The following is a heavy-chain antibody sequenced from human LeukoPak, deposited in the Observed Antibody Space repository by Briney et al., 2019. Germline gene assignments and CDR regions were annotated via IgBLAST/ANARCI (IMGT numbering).Heavy chain of an antibody. D-gene: IGHD6-19*01. J-gene: IGHJ4*02. Sequence: GRSLRLSCAASGFTFSSYGMHWVRQAPGKGLEWVAVISDDGSNKYYADSVKGRFTISRDNSKNTLYLQMNSLRAEDTAVYYCARDHSSGWYSDYFDYWGQGTLVTVSS. V-gene: IGHV3-30*03. CDR1: GFTFSSYG. CDR3: ARDHSSGWYSDYFDY. CDR2: ISDDGSNK.